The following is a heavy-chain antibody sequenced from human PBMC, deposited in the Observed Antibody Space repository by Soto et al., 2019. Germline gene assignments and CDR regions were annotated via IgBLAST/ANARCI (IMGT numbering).Heavy chain of an antibody. Sequence: PGGSLRLSCEGSGFDFRSYGLQWVRQAPGKGLEWVAVISYSGSVKYYGDSVKGRFTISRDDSKNTVYLQMDSLRAEDTAVYYCARNQEKYYRNALWGLDVWGQGTRVTVSS. D-gene: IGHD3-10*01. J-gene: IGHJ6*02. CDR2: ISYSGSVK. CDR1: GFDFRSYG. CDR3: ARNQEKYYRNALWGLDV. V-gene: IGHV3-30*03.